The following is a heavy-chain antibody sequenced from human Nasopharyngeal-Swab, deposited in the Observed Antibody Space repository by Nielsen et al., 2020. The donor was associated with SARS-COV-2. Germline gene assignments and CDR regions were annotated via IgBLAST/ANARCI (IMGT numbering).Heavy chain of an antibody. J-gene: IGHJ4*02. CDR3: ARVITFGGVIVSYFDY. Sequence: ERLVPRAGEEWMGIIYPGDSDTRYSPSFQGQVTISADKSISTAYLQWSSLKASDTAMYYCARVITFGGVIVSYFDYWGQGTLVTVSS. V-gene: IGHV5-51*01. CDR2: IYPGDSDT. D-gene: IGHD3-16*02.